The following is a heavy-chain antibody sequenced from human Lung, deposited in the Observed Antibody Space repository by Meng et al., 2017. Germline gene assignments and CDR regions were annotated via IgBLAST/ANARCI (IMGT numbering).Heavy chain of an antibody. D-gene: IGHD3-22*01. CDR2: IKSNTDWETT. Sequence: EVAQGGCGGGWAEPGGPLGPACATSRFTFSNSWMSWVRQTPGKGLEWLGRIKSNTDWETTGYDAPVKGRFSISRDDAKNTLYLQMNSLKTEDTAVYYCQWLSTHPPDCWGQGTLVTVSS. J-gene: IGHJ4*02. V-gene: IGHV3-15*01. CDR3: QWLSTHPPDC. CDR1: RFTFSNSW.